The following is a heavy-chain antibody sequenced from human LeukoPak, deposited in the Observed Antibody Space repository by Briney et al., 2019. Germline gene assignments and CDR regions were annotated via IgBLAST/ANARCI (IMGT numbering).Heavy chain of an antibody. CDR3: ARDVHGDYGSGWFDP. CDR1: GGTFNNSA. D-gene: IGHD4-17*01. Sequence: SVKVSCKTSGGTFNNSAISWVRQAPGQGLDWLGGIMPLFGTAGYAQKFQGRVTITKDESTRTVYLGLTSLTSDDTAVYYCARDVHGDYGSGWFDPWGQGTLVSVSS. J-gene: IGHJ5*02. V-gene: IGHV1-69*05. CDR2: IMPLFGTA.